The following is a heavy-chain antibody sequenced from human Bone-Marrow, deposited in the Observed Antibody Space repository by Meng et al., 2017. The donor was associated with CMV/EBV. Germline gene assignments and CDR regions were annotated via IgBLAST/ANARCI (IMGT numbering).Heavy chain of an antibody. Sequence: ESLMISCAASGFTSSSYAMSWVRQARVKGLEWVSAISGSGGSTYYADPVKGRFTISRENSKNTLYLQMNSLRAEDTAVYYCARAAAVTLDYWGQGTLVTVSS. J-gene: IGHJ4*02. CDR2: ISGSGGST. CDR3: ARAAAVTLDY. CDR1: GFTSSSYA. V-gene: IGHV3-23*01. D-gene: IGHD6-13*01.